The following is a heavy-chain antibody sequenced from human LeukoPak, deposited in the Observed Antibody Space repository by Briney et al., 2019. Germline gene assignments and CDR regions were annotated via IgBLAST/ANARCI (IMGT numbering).Heavy chain of an antibody. CDR2: INPSGGST. CDR1: GHTFTSYY. J-gene: IGHJ4*02. Sequence: ASVKVSCKASGHTFTSYYMHWVRQAPGQGLEWMGIINPSGGSTSYAQKFQGRVTMTRDTSTSTVYMELSSLRSEDTAVYYCARDRIAAAGTELQDYWGQGTLVTVSS. D-gene: IGHD6-13*01. V-gene: IGHV1-46*01. CDR3: ARDRIAAAGTELQDY.